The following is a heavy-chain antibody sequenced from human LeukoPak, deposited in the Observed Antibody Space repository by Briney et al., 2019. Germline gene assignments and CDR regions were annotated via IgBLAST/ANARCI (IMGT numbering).Heavy chain of an antibody. D-gene: IGHD3-3*01. CDR2: IKQDGSEK. CDR3: ARVRFLEWSSLYNWFDP. CDR1: GFTFSSYW. V-gene: IGHV3-7*04. Sequence: GGSLRLSCAASGFTFSSYWMSWVRQAPGKGLEWVANIKQDGSEKYYVDSVKGRFTISRDNAKNSLYLQMNSLRAEDTAVYYCARVRFLEWSSLYNWFDPGAREPWSPSPQ. J-gene: IGHJ5*02.